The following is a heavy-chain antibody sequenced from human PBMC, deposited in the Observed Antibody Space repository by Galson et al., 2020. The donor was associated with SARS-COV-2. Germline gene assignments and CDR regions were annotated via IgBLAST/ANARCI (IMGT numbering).Heavy chain of an antibody. CDR2: ISHSVGT. Sequence: SETLSLTCAVSGTSIISGSYSWNWIRQPPGKGLEWIWYISHSVGTYYNPSLKSRVTISGDRSKNQFSLRLSSVTAADTAVYYCARLHYGEYAPEAFDIWGPGKRVTVAS. CDR3: ARLHYGEYAPEAFDI. J-gene: IGHJ3*02. V-gene: IGHV4-30-2*01. D-gene: IGHD4-17*01. CDR1: GTSIISGSYS.